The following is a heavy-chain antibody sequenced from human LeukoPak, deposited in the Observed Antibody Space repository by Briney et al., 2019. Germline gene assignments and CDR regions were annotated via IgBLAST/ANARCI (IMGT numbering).Heavy chain of an antibody. CDR2: IDYSGRT. CDR3: ARGQETAIYYFYYYGMDV. V-gene: IGHV4-59*01. CDR1: GGSISSYY. Sequence: PSETLSLTCTVSGGSISSYYWTWIRQPPGEGLEWVGYIDYSGRTNYNPSLRSRITISVETSKKQLSLKLSSVIAADTAVYYCARGQETAIYYFYYYGMDVWGQGTTVTVSS. J-gene: IGHJ6*02.